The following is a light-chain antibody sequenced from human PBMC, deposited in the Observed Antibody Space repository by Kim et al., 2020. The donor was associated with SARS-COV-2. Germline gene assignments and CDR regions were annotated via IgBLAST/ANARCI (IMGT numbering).Light chain of an antibody. CDR1: SSNIGRNY. CDR3: AAWDDSLSGWV. Sequence: GQRGTIACSGSSSNIGRNYVYWYQQRPGTAPKLLIYRNNQRPSGVPDRFSGSKSGTSASLAISGLRSEDEADYYCAAWDDSLSGWVFGGGTQMTVL. J-gene: IGLJ3*02. CDR2: RNN. V-gene: IGLV1-47*01.